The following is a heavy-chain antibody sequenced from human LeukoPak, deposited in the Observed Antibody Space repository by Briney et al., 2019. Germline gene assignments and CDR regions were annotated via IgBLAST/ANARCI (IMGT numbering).Heavy chain of an antibody. Sequence: GGSLRLSCAASGFTFSDYYTSWIRQAPGKGLEWVSYISSSGSTIYYADSVKGRFTISRDNAKNSLYLQMNSLRAEDTAVYYCARQIGYCSSTSCYIRSWGQGTLVTVSS. D-gene: IGHD2-2*02. CDR3: ARQIGYCSSTSCYIRS. J-gene: IGHJ5*02. CDR1: GFTFSDYY. V-gene: IGHV3-11*01. CDR2: ISSSGSTI.